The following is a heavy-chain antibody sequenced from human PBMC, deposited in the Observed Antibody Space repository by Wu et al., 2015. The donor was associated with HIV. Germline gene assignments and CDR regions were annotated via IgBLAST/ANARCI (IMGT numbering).Heavy chain of an antibody. CDR3: ARVPQPYDSSGYNWFDP. CDR1: GYTFTSYD. D-gene: IGHD3-22*01. J-gene: IGHJ5*02. CDR2: MNPNSGNT. V-gene: IGHV1-8*01. Sequence: QVQLVQSGAEVKKPGASVKVSCKASGYTFTSYDINWVRQATGQGLEWMGWMNPNSGNTGYAQKFQGRVTMTRNTSISTAYMELSSLRSEDTAVYYCARVPQPYDSSGYNWFDPWGQGTLVTVSS.